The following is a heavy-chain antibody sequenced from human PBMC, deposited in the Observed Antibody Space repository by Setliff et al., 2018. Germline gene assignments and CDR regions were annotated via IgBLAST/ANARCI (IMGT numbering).Heavy chain of an antibody. CDR2: FDPEDGET. V-gene: IGHV1-24*01. J-gene: IGHJ4*02. CDR3: ARADYSSALHYFDY. D-gene: IGHD2-2*01. Sequence: ASVKVSCKVSGYTLTELSRHWVRQAPGKGLEWMGGFDPEDGETIYAQNVQGRVTVTTETSTSTAFMELTSLTSDDTAVYYCARADYSSALHYFDYWGLGTLVTVSS. CDR1: GYTLTELS.